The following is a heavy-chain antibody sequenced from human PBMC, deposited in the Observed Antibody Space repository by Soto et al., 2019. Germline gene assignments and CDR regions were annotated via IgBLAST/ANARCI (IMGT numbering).Heavy chain of an antibody. D-gene: IGHD3-3*01. Sequence: EVQVSESGGGLVQPGGSLRLSCIASGFSFAGYALAWVRQAPGKGLEWVAAVSGGGGSTYYADSVKGRFSISRDNSGNMVSLQLYSLTAGDTAVYYCAKTQNLNGYYTGSDSWGQGTRVTVSS. CDR3: AKTQNLNGYYTGSDS. V-gene: IGHV3-23*01. CDR2: VSGGGGST. J-gene: IGHJ4*02. CDR1: GFSFAGYA.